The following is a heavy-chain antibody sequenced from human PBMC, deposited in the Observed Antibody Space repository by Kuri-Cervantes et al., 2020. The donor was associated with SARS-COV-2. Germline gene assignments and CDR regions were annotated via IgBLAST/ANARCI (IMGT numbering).Heavy chain of an antibody. CDR1: GGSISSSSYY. D-gene: IGHD7-27*01. CDR3: ARELGTGRFDP. V-gene: IGHV4-39*07. CDR2: IYYSGST. Sequence: SETLSLTCTVSGGSISSSSYYWGWIRQPPGKGLEWIGSIYYSGSTHYNPSLKSRVTISVDTSKNQFSLKLSSVTAADTAVYYCARELGTGRFDPWGQGTLVTVSS. J-gene: IGHJ5*02.